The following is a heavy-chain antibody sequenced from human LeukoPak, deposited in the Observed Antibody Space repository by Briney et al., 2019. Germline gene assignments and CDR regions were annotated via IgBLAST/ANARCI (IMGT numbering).Heavy chain of an antibody. V-gene: IGHV4-34*01. CDR3: ASQSVLKASSSSSPFDY. D-gene: IGHD6-6*01. CDR1: GGPFSGYY. Sequence: SETLSLTCAVYGGPFSGYYWSWIRQPPGKGLEWIGEINHSGSTNYNPSLKSRVTISVDTSKNQFSLKLSSVTAADTAVYYCASQSVLKASSSSSPFDYWGQGTLVTVSS. J-gene: IGHJ4*02. CDR2: INHSGST.